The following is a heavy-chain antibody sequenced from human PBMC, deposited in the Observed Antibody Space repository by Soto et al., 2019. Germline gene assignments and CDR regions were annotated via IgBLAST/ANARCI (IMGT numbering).Heavy chain of an antibody. CDR3: ARLAHSNLPDY. D-gene: IGHD4-4*01. Sequence: TSETLSLTCTVSGGSISSTTYYWGWIRQPPGKGLEWIGSIYYRGSTYYSPSLNSRLTMSVDTSKNQFSLQLSSVTAADTAVYYCARLAHSNLPDYWGQGTLVTVSS. CDR1: GGSISSTTYY. CDR2: IYYRGST. J-gene: IGHJ4*02. V-gene: IGHV4-39*01.